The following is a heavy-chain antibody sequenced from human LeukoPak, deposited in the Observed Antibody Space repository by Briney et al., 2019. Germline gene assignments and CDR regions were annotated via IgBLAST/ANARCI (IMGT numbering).Heavy chain of an antibody. CDR3: ARTGDLYAFDM. D-gene: IGHD7-27*01. V-gene: IGHV4-38-2*01. CDR2: IYHSGSS. J-gene: IGHJ3*02. Sequence: PSETLSLTCSVSDSAISSGDYCGWIRQPPGKGLEWIGTIYHSGSSSYNPSLKSRVTISVDTSKKQFSLKLSSVTAADTAVYYCARTGDLYAFDMWGQGTMVIISS. CDR1: DSAISSGDY.